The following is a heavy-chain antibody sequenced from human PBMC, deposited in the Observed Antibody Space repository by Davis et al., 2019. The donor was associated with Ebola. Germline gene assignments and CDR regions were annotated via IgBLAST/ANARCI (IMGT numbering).Heavy chain of an antibody. CDR1: GFTFSNYG. Sequence: GESLKISCVASGFTFSNYGMHWVRQAPGKGLEWVTVIWYDGSLEYYADSVKGRFTISRDNSKNTLYLQMNGLRVEDTAIYYCAKDNRNIWSEVWGQGTMVTVSS. J-gene: IGHJ3*01. D-gene: IGHD2/OR15-2a*01. V-gene: IGHV3-33*06. CDR2: IWYDGSLE. CDR3: AKDNRNIWSEV.